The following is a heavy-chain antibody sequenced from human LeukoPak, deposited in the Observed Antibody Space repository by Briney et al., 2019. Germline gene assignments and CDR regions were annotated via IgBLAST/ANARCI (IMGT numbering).Heavy chain of an antibody. J-gene: IGHJ5*02. V-gene: IGHV1-2*02. CDR3: ATSGSFDP. CDR2: INPNSGGT. CDR1: GHTFTGYY. Sequence: ASVRVSRKPSGHTFTGYYIHWVRQAPGQGLEWMGRINPNSGGTYYIQKFQGRVTMTRDTSITTAYMELSGLTSDDTAVYYCATSGSFDPWGQGTLVTVSS.